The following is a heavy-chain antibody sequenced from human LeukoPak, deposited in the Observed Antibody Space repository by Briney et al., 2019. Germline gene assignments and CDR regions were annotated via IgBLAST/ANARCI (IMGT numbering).Heavy chain of an antibody. V-gene: IGHV3-30*19. J-gene: IGHJ4*02. Sequence: PGGSLRLSCAASGFTFSSYGMHWVRQAPGKGLEWVAVISYDGSNKYYADSVKGRFTISRDNSKNTLYLQMNSLRAEDTAVYYCARQTVGAPRGFDYWGQGTLVTVSS. D-gene: IGHD1-26*01. CDR2: ISYDGSNK. CDR1: GFTFSSYG. CDR3: ARQTVGAPRGFDY.